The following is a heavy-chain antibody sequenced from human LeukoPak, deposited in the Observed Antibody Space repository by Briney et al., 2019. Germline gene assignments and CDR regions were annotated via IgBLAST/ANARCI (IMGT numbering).Heavy chain of an antibody. CDR3: AREVLLWFGDQTGFDY. CDR1: GFTFSSYA. Sequence: QPGGSLRLSCAASGFTFSSYAMSWVRQAPGKGLEWVSAISGSGGSTYYADSVKGRFTISRDNSKNTLYLQMNSPRAEDTAVYYCAREVLLWFGDQTGFDYWGQGTLVTVSS. D-gene: IGHD3-10*01. CDR2: ISGSGGST. V-gene: IGHV3-23*01. J-gene: IGHJ4*02.